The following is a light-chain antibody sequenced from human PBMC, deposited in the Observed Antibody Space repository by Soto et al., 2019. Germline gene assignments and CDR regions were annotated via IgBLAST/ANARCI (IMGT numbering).Light chain of an antibody. CDR2: EVS. CDR1: SSDVGGYNY. CDR3: SSYTNSSIDYV. Sequence: QSVLTQPASVSGSPGQSITISCTGTSSDVGGYNYVSWYQQHTGKAPKLMIYEVSNRPSGVSNRFSDSKSGNTASLTISGLQAEDEADYYCSSYTNSSIDYVFGTGTKVTVL. V-gene: IGLV2-14*01. J-gene: IGLJ1*01.